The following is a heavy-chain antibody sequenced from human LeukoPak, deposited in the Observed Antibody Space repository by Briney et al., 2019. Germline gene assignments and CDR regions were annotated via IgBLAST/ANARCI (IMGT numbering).Heavy chain of an antibody. D-gene: IGHD6-13*01. CDR3: ARGGGGPAAALDY. J-gene: IGHJ4*02. V-gene: IGHV1-2*02. Sequence: VASVKVSCKASGGTFSSYAISWVRQAPGQGLEWMGGINPNSGGTNYAQKFQGRVTMTRDTSISTAYMELSRLGSDDTAVYYCARGGGGPAAALDYWGQGTLVTVSS. CDR1: GGTFSSYA. CDR2: INPNSGGT.